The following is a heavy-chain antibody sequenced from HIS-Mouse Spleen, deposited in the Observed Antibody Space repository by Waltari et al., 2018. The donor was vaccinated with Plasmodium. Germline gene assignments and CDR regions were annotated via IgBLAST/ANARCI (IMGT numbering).Heavy chain of an antibody. CDR2: ISSSSSYI. J-gene: IGHJ4*02. D-gene: IGHD6-13*01. CDR3: ARDRSAAALLGY. V-gene: IGHV3-21*01. CDR1: GFTFSTYS. Sequence: EVQLVEPGGGLLKPGWSLRLSRAASGFTFSTYSRNLVRQAPGKGREWVSSISSSSSYIYYADSVKGRFTISRDNAKNSLYLQMNSLRAEDTAVYYCARDRSAAALLGYWGQGTLVTVSS.